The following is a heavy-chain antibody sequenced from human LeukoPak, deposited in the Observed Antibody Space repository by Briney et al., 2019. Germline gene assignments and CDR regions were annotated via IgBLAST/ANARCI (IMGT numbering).Heavy chain of an antibody. CDR2: ISGSGGTT. CDR3: ARGLGKSNAFDI. D-gene: IGHD7-27*01. CDR1: GFTFSTYA. J-gene: IGHJ3*02. V-gene: IGHV3-23*01. Sequence: GGSLRLSCAASGFTFSTYAMSWVRQAPGKGLEWVSAISGSGGTTYNADSVKGRFTISRDNSKSTLYLQMNSLRAEDTAVYYCARGLGKSNAFDIWGQGTMVTVSP.